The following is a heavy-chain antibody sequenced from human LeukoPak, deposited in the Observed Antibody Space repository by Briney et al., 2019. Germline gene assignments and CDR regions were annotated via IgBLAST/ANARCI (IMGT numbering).Heavy chain of an antibody. CDR2: IKQDGSEK. V-gene: IGHV3-7*01. J-gene: IGHJ6*02. Sequence: GGSLRLSCAASGFTFSSYWMSWVRQAPGKGLKWVANIKQDGSEKYYVDSVKGRFTISRDNAKNSLYLQMNSLRAEDTAVYYCARTFSPHQYYDFWSGYYYYGMDVWGQGTTVTVSS. CDR3: ARTFSPHQYYDFWSGYYYYGMDV. CDR1: GFTFSSYW. D-gene: IGHD3-3*01.